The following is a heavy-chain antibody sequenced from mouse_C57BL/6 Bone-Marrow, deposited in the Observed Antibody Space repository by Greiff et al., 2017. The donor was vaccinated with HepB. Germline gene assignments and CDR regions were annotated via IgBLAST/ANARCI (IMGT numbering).Heavy chain of an antibody. CDR1: GYTFTPYP. V-gene: IGHV1-47*01. CDR3: ARGNYGYDWYFDV. J-gene: IGHJ1*03. Sequence: QVQLKESGADLVKPGASVTMSCKASGYTFTPYPMAWMRQNHEKSLEWIGNFHPYNDDTKYNDNFKGKATLTVEKSSSTVYLELSRLTSDDSAVYDCARGNYGYDWYFDVWGTGTTVTVSS. D-gene: IGHD2-2*01. CDR2: FHPYNDDT.